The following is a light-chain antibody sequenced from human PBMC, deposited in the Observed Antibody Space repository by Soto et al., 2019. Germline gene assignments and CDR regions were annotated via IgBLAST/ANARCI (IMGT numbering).Light chain of an antibody. J-gene: IGKJ4*01. CDR3: PQHNSYPPT. CDR2: AAS. V-gene: IGKV1-17*02. Sequence: MQMTQSSTYLSASVGDRVTITCRASQGIRNDLGWYQQKPGNAPKRLIYAASSLQSWVPSRFSGSGSGTEFTLTISNLQPEYFATYYCPQHNSYPPTFGGGTKVDIK. CDR1: QGIRND.